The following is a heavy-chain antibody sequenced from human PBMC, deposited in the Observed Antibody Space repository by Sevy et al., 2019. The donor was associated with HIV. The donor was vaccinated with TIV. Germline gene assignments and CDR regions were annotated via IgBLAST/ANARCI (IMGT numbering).Heavy chain of an antibody. CDR3: AKDPPPYRVGEYYFDY. V-gene: IGHV3-23*01. D-gene: IGHD3-10*01. CDR1: GFTFSSYA. Sequence: GGSLRLSCAASGFTFSSYAMSWVRQAPGKGLEWVSAISGSGGSTYYADSVKGRFTISRDNSKNTLYLQMNSLRAEDTAVYYWAKDPPPYRVGEYYFDYWGQGTLVTVSS. CDR2: ISGSGGST. J-gene: IGHJ4*02.